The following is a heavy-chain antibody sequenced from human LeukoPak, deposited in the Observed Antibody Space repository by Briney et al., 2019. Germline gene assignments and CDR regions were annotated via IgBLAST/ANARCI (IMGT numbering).Heavy chain of an antibody. Sequence: ASVKVSCKASGYTFTSYDINWVRQATGQGLEWMGWMNPNSGNTGYAQKFQGRVTMTRNTSISTAYMELSSLRSEDTAVYYCARGLRDSSGWYQDAFDIWGQGTMVTVSS. D-gene: IGHD6-19*01. CDR3: ARGLRDSSGWYQDAFDI. CDR1: GYTFTSYD. J-gene: IGHJ3*02. CDR2: MNPNSGNT. V-gene: IGHV1-8*01.